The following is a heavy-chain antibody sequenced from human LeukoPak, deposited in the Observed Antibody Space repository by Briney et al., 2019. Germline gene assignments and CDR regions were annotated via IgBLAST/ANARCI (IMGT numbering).Heavy chain of an antibody. D-gene: IGHD3-9*01. CDR3: ARDWVTYDILTGYYPHWYFDL. J-gene: IGHJ2*01. CDR1: GGSISSSNW. V-gene: IGHV4-4*02. Sequence: PSGTLSLTCAVSGGSISSSNWWTWVRQPPGKGLGWIGEVYHSGSTNYNPSLKSRVTLSVDKSKNQFSLKLTSVTAADTAVYYCARDWVTYDILTGYYPHWYFDLWGRGTLVTVSS. CDR2: VYHSGST.